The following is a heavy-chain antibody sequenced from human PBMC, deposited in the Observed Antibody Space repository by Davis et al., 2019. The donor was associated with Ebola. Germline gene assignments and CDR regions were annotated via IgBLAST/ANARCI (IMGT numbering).Heavy chain of an antibody. CDR3: TTEIYNWNYVGWFDP. CDR2: IRSNAYGGTT. Sequence: PGGSLRLSCTASGFTFGDYAMSWFRQAPGKGLEWVGFIRSNAYGGTTEFAASVEGRFTISRDDSKRIAYLQMNSLKTEDTAVYYCTTEIYNWNYVGWFDPWGQGTLVTVSS. V-gene: IGHV3-49*03. J-gene: IGHJ5*02. CDR1: GFTFGDYA. D-gene: IGHD1-7*01.